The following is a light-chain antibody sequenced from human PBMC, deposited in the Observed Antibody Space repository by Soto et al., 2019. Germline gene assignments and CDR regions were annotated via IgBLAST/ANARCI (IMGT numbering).Light chain of an antibody. Sequence: ELVLTHSPATLSLFPGERATLSCRASQSIITYVAWYQQKPGQAPRLLLSAASNRATGITARFSGSGSGTEFTLTISSLEPEDFAVYYCQHRSKFGGGTKVEIK. CDR2: AAS. V-gene: IGKV3-11*01. CDR1: QSIITY. J-gene: IGKJ4*02. CDR3: QHRSK.